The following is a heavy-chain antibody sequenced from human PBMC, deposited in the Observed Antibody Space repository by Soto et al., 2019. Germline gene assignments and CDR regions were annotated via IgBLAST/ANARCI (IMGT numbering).Heavy chain of an antibody. CDR2: IIPIFGTA. V-gene: IGHV1-69*06. CDR1: GGTFSSYA. CDR3: AGGGRPGS. D-gene: IGHD2-15*01. Sequence: GASVKVSCKASGGTFSSYAISWVRQAPGQGLEWMGGIIPIFGTANYAQKFQGRVTITADKSTSTAXXERSSLRSEDTAVYYCAGGGRPGSWGQGTLVTVSS. J-gene: IGHJ4*02.